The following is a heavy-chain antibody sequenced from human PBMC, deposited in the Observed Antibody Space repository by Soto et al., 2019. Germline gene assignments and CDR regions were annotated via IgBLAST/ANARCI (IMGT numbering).Heavy chain of an antibody. CDR2: INPNSGGT. V-gene: IGHV1-2*02. CDR1: GYTFSGYY. CDR3: ARDLAAAGEDLDY. D-gene: IGHD6-13*01. Sequence: ASVKVSCKASGYTFSGYYMHWLRQSPGQGLEWMGWINPNSGGTNYEQKFQGRVTMTTDTSINTAYMELSRLTSDDTAVYYCARDLAAAGEDLDYWGQGTLVTVSS. J-gene: IGHJ4*02.